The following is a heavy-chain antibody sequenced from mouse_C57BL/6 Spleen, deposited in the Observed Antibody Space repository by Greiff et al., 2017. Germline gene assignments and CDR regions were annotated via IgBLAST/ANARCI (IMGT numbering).Heavy chain of an antibody. CDR3: ARGNLLLRFYAMDY. V-gene: IGHV1-85*01. J-gene: IGHJ4*01. D-gene: IGHD1-1*01. CDR2: IYPRDGST. CDR1: GYTFTSYD. Sequence: VMLVESGPELVKPGASVKLSCKASGYTFTSYDINWVKQRPGQGLEWIGWIYPRDGSTKYNEKFKGKATLTVDTSSSTAYMELHSLTSEDSAVYFCARGNLLLRFYAMDYWGQGTSVTVSS.